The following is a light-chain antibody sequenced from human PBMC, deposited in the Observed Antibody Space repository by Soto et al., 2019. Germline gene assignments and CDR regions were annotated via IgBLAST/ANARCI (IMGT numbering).Light chain of an antibody. J-gene: IGKJ1*01. CDR2: KAS. CDR3: QHYNSYSEA. V-gene: IGKV1-5*03. Sequence: IWITLTPSTVAACVGARVTIPCRASQTISSWLAWYQQKPGKAPKLLIYKASTLKSGVPSRFSGSGSGTEFTLTISSLQPDDFATYYCQHYNSYSEAFGQGTKVDI. CDR1: QTISSW.